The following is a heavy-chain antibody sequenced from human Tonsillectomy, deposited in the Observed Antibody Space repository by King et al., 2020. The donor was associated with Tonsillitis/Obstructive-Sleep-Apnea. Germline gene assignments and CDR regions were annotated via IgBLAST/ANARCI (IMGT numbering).Heavy chain of an antibody. CDR2: ISWNSGSI. Sequence: VQLVESGGGLVQPGRSLRLSCAASGFTFDDYAMHWVRQAPGKGLEWVSGISWNSGSIGYADSVKGRFTISRDNAKNSLYLQMNSLRAEDTALYYCAKDRSGGGNADWYFDLWGRGTLVTVSS. J-gene: IGHJ2*01. CDR1: GFTFDDYA. CDR3: AKDRSGGGNADWYFDL. D-gene: IGHD4-23*01. V-gene: IGHV3-9*01.